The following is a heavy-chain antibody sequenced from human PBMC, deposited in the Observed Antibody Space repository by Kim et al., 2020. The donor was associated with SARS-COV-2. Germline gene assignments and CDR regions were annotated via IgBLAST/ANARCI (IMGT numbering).Heavy chain of an antibody. D-gene: IGHD4-17*01. CDR1: RFILSDYF. Sequence: GGSLRLSCAASRFILSDYFMDWVRQAPGKGLEWVGRLRNRASSYTTEYAASVQGTFTIPREEYWNSLYLHMISLKTKDTSVYFCARNPHVDFGSLDYCG. CDR2: LRNRASSYTT. CDR3: ARNPHVDFGSLDY. J-gene: IGHJ4*01. V-gene: IGHV3-72*01.